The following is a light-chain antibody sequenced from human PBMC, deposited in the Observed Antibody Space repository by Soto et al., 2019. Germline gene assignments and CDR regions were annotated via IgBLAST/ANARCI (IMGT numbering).Light chain of an antibody. V-gene: IGKV3-15*01. Sequence: EIVITQSPATLSVSPGERATLSCRASQSVSSNLAWYQQKPGQAPRLLIYGASTRATGIPARFSGSGSGTEFTLTISSLQPDDFATYYYQQYNSYSSITFGQGTRLEIK. J-gene: IGKJ5*01. CDR3: QQYNSYSSIT. CDR2: GAS. CDR1: QSVSSN.